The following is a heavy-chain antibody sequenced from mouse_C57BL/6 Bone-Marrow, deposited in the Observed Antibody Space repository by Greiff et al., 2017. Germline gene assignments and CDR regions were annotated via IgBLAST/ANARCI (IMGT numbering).Heavy chain of an antibody. CDR1: GFTFSDFY. D-gene: IGHD1-1*01. J-gene: IGHJ1*03. CDR3: ARDPYYYCSSHWYFDV. V-gene: IGHV7-1*01. Sequence: EVQGVESGGGLVQSGRSLRLSCATSGFTFSDFYMEWVRQAPGKGLEWIAASRNKANDYTTEYSASVKGRFIVSRDTSQSILYLQMNALRAEDTAIYYCARDPYYYCSSHWYFDVWGTGTTVTVSS. CDR2: SRNKANDYTT.